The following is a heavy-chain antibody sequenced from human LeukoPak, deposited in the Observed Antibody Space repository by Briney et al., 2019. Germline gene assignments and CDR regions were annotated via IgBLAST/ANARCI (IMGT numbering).Heavy chain of an antibody. CDR3: AREGPYSYGSYNWFDP. D-gene: IGHD5-18*01. Sequence: PSETLSLTCTVSGRSISSYYWSWIRQPPGKGLEWIGYIFYSGCKNFNPPLKSRVPIPVETSQNQIFLTLRSVAAADTAVYFCAREGPYSYGSYNWFDPWGQGTLVTVSS. V-gene: IGHV4-59*01. J-gene: IGHJ5*02. CDR2: IFYSGCK. CDR1: GRSISSYY.